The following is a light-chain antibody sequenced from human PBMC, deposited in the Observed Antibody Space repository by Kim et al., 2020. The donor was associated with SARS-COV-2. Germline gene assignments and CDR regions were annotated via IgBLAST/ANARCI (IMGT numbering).Light chain of an antibody. CDR2: AAS. V-gene: IGKV1-17*01. CDR3: LQHNSFPNT. J-gene: IGKJ2*01. Sequence: SASAGDRVTITCRASQDIGNDLGWYQQKPGKAPKRLIYAASSLQSGVPSRFSGSGSGTEFTLTISSLQAEDFATYYCLQHNSFPNTFGQGTKLEI. CDR1: QDIGND.